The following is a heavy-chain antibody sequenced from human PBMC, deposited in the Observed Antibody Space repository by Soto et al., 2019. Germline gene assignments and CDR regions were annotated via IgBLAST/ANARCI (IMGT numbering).Heavy chain of an antibody. CDR3: ARLGIGWEFPFDY. CDR1: GGSVRNDAYY. D-gene: IGHD1-26*01. V-gene: IGHV4-61*08. Sequence: QVQLQESGPGLLKPSETLSLTCIVSGGSVRNDAYYWSWIRQPPGKGLEWIGYIYHSGSTYYNPSLESRVTISADTSANQFSLKVSSVAAADTAVYYCARLGIGWEFPFDYWGQGTLVNVSS. J-gene: IGHJ4*02. CDR2: IYHSGST.